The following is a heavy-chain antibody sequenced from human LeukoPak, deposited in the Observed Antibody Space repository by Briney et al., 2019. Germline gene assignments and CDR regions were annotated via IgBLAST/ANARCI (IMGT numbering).Heavy chain of an antibody. D-gene: IGHD4/OR15-4a*01. Sequence: PGGSLGLSCAASGFTFSNYAMSWLRQAPGKGLEWVAVISYDGSDKYYADSVKGRFSISRDTSKNTVYLQMRSLRAEDTAVYYCARESLGSVDPRGYSTMVSQDVWGKGTTVTISS. V-gene: IGHV3-30*03. CDR1: GFTFSNYA. CDR2: ISYDGSDK. J-gene: IGHJ6*04. CDR3: ARESLGSVDPRGYSTMVSQDV.